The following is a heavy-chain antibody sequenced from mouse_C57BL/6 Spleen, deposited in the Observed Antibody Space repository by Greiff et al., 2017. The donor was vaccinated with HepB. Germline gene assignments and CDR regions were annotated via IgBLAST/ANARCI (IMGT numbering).Heavy chain of an antibody. CDR2: FYPGSGSI. CDR3: AKHERGERYFDV. J-gene: IGHJ1*01. V-gene: IGHV1-62-2*01. D-gene: IGHD2-13*01. CDR1: GYTFTEYT. Sequence: VQLQQSGAELAKPGASVKLSCKASGYTFTEYTIHWVKQRSGQGLEWIGWFYPGSGSIKYNEKFKDKATLTADKASSTVYMELIRLTSEDSAVYFCAKHERGERYFDVWGAGTTVTVSS.